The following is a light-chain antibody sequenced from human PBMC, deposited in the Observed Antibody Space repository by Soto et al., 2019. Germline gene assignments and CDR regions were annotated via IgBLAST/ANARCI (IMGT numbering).Light chain of an antibody. CDR2: GVS. J-gene: IGKJ1*01. Sequence: EIVSTQSPGTLSLSPGERATLSCRASQSASSSYLAWYQQKPGQTPRLLIYGVSRRATGIPDRFSGSGSGTDFTLTISSLQPDDFATYYCQHYNSYSEAFGQGTKVDIK. CDR1: QSASSSY. V-gene: IGKV3-20*01. CDR3: QHYNSYSEA.